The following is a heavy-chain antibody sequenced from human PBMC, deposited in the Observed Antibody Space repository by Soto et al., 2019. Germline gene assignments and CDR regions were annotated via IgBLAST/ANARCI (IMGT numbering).Heavy chain of an antibody. Sequence: SETLSLTCTVSGGSISGGGYYWSWIRQHPGKGLEWIGYIYYSGSTYYNPSLKSRVTISVDTSKNQFSLKLSSVTAADTAVYYCARGRGGHILTGPLLDYWGQGTLVTVSS. D-gene: IGHD3-9*01. V-gene: IGHV4-31*03. J-gene: IGHJ4*02. CDR2: IYYSGST. CDR3: ARGRGGHILTGPLLDY. CDR1: GGSISGGGYY.